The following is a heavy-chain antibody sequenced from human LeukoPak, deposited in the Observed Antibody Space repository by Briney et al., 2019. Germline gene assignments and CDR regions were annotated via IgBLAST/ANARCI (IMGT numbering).Heavy chain of an antibody. CDR2: IYYSGST. J-gene: IGHJ4*02. D-gene: IGHD3-22*01. V-gene: IGHV4-59*01. CDR3: ARKKDSSSYYQ. Sequence: PSETLSLTCTVSGGSISSYYWSWIRQPPGKGLEWIGYIYYSGSTNYNPSLKSRVTISVDTSKNQFSLKLSSVTAADTAVYYCARKKDSSSYYQWGQGILVTVSS. CDR1: GGSISSYY.